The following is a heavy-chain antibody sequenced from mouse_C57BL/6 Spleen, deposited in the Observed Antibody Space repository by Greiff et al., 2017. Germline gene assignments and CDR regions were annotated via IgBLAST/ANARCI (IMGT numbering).Heavy chain of an antibody. V-gene: IGHV3-6*01. CDR1: GYSITSGHY. CDR2: ISYDGSN. CDR3: ARDYYGPGD. D-gene: IGHD1-1*01. J-gene: IGHJ3*01. Sequence: ESGPGLVKPSQSLSLTCSVTGYSITSGHYWNWIRQFPGNKLEWMGYISYDGSNNYNPSLKNRISITRDTSKNQFFLKLNSVTTEDTATYYCARDYYGPGDWGQGTLVTVSA.